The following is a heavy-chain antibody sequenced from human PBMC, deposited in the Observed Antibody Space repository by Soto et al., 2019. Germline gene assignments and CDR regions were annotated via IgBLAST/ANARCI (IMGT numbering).Heavy chain of an antibody. CDR3: VKDRWVDY. D-gene: IGHD6-13*01. CDR2: ISSNGGST. Sequence: GGSLRLSCSVSGFTFSSYAMHWVRQAPEKGLEYVSSISSNGGSTYYADSVKGRFTISRDNSKNTLNLQMSSLTTEDTAVYYCVKDRWVDYWGQGTLVTVSS. CDR1: GFTFSSYA. J-gene: IGHJ4*02. V-gene: IGHV3-64D*06.